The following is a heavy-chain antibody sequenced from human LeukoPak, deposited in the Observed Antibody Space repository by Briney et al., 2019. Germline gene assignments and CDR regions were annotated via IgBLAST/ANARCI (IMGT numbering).Heavy chain of an antibody. Sequence: SETLSLTCNVSGGSISSYYWHWIRQPPGKGLEWIGYIYYSGSTNYNPSLKSRVTMSVDTSKNQFSLKLSSVTAADTAVYYCARGTCSSTSCYRNWFDPWGQGTLVTVSS. CDR1: GGSISSYY. J-gene: IGHJ5*02. D-gene: IGHD2-2*01. CDR3: ARGTCSSTSCYRNWFDP. CDR2: IYYSGST. V-gene: IGHV4-59*12.